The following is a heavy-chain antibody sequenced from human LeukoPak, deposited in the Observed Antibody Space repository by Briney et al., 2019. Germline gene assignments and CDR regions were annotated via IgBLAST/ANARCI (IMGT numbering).Heavy chain of an antibody. D-gene: IGHD6-13*01. CDR1: GGSFSGYY. CDR2: INHSGST. CDR3: ARAARIAAAGRFDY. Sequence: SETLSLTCAVYGGSFSGYYWSWIRQPPGKGLEWIGEINHSGSTNYNPSLKSRVTISVDTSKNQFSPKLSSVTAADTAVYYCARAARIAAAGRFDYWGQGTLVTVSS. J-gene: IGHJ4*02. V-gene: IGHV4-34*01.